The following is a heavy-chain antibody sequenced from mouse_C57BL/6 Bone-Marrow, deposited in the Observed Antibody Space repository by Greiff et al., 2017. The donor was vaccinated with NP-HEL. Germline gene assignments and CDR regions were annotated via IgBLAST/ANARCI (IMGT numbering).Heavy chain of an antibody. CDR3: ASQTAQATYWFGY. Sequence: QVQLQQSGPGLVQPSQSLSITCTVSGFSLTSYGVHWVRQSPGKGLEWQGVIWSGGSTDFNAAFISRLRISKENSKSQVFFKMNSLQTDDTAIYYCASQTAQATYWFGYWGQGTRVTVSA. J-gene: IGHJ3*01. V-gene: IGHV2-2*01. CDR1: GFSLTSYG. CDR2: IWSGGST. D-gene: IGHD3-2*02.